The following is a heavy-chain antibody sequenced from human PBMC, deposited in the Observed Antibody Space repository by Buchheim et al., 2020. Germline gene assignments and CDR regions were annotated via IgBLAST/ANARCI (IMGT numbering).Heavy chain of an antibody. CDR2: IYYSGST. J-gene: IGHJ4*02. CDR1: GGSISSSSYY. V-gene: IGHV4-39*01. Sequence: QLQLQESGPGLVKPSETLSLTCTVSGGSISSSSYYWGWIRQPPGKGLEWIGSIYYSGSTYYNPSLTSRVTISVDTSKNPFSLKLSSVTAADTAVYYCARGLIAVAGTTPPVDYWGQGTL. D-gene: IGHD6-19*01. CDR3: ARGLIAVAGTTPPVDY.